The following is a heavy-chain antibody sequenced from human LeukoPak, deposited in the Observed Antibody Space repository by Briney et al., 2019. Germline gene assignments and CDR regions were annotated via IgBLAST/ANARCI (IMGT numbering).Heavy chain of an antibody. CDR2: INPNSGGT. Sequence: ASVKVSCKASGYTFTGYYMHWVRQAPGQGLEWMGWINPNSGGTNYAQKFQGRVTMTRDTSISTAYMELSRLRSDDTAVYYCARDRRLGELSLYHPGAFDIWGQGTMVTVSS. J-gene: IGHJ3*02. CDR3: ARDRRLGELSLYHPGAFDI. D-gene: IGHD3-16*02. V-gene: IGHV1-2*02. CDR1: GYTFTGYY.